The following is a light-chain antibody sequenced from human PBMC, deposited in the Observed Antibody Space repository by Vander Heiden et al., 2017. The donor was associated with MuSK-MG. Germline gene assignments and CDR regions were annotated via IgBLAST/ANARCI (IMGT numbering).Light chain of an antibody. V-gene: IGKV3D-15*03. CDR1: QSVSSN. Sequence: ELARTQSPATLSVSPGERATLSCRASQSVSSNLAWYQQKPGQAPRLLMYGASISFTGIPARFSGYGSGVQFSLTIIIMKFKALAVCYCRLANNWPLTFGDGTKVDIK. CDR3: RLANNWPLT. CDR2: GAS. J-gene: IGKJ3*01.